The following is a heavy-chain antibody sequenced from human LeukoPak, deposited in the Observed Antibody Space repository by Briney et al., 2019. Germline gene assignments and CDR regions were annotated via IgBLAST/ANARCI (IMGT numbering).Heavy chain of an antibody. CDR3: ARQGYDSGFDY. D-gene: IGHD5-12*01. CDR1: GFSFSRYY. V-gene: IGHV3-66*04. Sequence: GGSLRLSCAASGFSFSRYYMSGVRQAPGKGLEWVSVLFSGCDTYYADSVKDRFSISRDRSRETLFLQINSLRADETAVYYCARQGYDSGFDYWGHGTMVTVSS. CDR2: LFSGCDT. J-gene: IGHJ4*01.